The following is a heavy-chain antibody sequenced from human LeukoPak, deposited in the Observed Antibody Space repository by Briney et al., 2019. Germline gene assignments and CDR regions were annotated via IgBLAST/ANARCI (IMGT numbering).Heavy chain of an antibody. CDR3: ATNHPSRNDGWPLFDS. J-gene: IGHJ4*02. D-gene: IGHD1-1*01. CDR1: GLTFSDYF. CDR2: ISSSGHMI. V-gene: IGHV3-11*01. Sequence: GGSLRLSCAVSGLTFSDYFMSWIRQAPGKGLEWLSYISSSGHMIYYADSVKGRFTISRDNAKNSHYLQIHSLRAEDTAIYFCATNHPSRNDGWPLFDSWGRGTLVTVSS.